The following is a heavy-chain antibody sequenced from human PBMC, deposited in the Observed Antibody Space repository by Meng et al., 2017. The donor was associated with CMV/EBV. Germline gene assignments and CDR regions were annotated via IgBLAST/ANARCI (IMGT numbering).Heavy chain of an antibody. Sequence: LSLTCAASGFTFSSYAMSWVRQAPGKGLEWVSAISGSGGSTYYADSVKGRFTISRDNSKNTLYLQMNSLRAEDTAVYYCAKDHPYYYGSGSYSGGYYFDYWGQGTLVTVSS. D-gene: IGHD3-10*01. CDR2: ISGSGGST. CDR3: AKDHPYYYGSGSYSGGYYFDY. J-gene: IGHJ4*02. CDR1: GFTFSSYA. V-gene: IGHV3-23*01.